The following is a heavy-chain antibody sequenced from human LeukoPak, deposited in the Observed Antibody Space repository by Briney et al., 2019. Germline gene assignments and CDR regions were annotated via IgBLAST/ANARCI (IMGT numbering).Heavy chain of an antibody. J-gene: IGHJ5*02. V-gene: IGHV4-30-2*01. CDR3: ATNNVRDNWFDP. CDR2: IYHSGST. Sequence: SETLSLTCAVSGGSISSGGYSWSWIRQPPGKGLEWIGYIYHSGSTYYNPSLKSRVTISVDRSKNQFSLKLSSVTAADTAVYYCATNNVRDNWFDPWGQGTLVTVSS. CDR1: GGSISSGGYS. D-gene: IGHD1/OR15-1a*01.